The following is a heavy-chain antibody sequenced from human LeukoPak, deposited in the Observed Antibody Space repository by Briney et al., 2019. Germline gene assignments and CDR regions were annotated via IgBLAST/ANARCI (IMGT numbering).Heavy chain of an antibody. J-gene: IGHJ6*03. CDR3: AREYSNYNYYYYYMDV. CDR1: GGAISSTNW. Sequence: SGTLSLTCAVSGGAISSTNWWSWVRQSPEKGLEWIGEIFHGGSTNYNPSLKSRVTILGDKSRNQFSLKMSSATAADTAVYYCAREYSNYNYYYYYMDVWGKGTTVTISS. CDR2: IFHGGST. D-gene: IGHD4-11*01. V-gene: IGHV4-4*02.